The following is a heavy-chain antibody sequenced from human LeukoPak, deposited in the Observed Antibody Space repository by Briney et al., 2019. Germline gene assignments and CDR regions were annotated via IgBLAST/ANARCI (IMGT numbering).Heavy chain of an antibody. Sequence: QTGGSLRLSCAASGFTFSDYWMSWVRQAPGQGLEWVAKINQDGREQHFVDSVKGRFTTSRDKAKNSLFLQMDSLRAEDTAVYYCTGGALDYWGQGALVTVSS. V-gene: IGHV3-7*04. J-gene: IGHJ4*02. CDR1: GFTFSDYW. CDR3: TGGALDY. CDR2: INQDGREQ.